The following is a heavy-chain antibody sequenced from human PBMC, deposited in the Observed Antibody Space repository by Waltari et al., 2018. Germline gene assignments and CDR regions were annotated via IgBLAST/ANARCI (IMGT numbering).Heavy chain of an antibody. J-gene: IGHJ4*02. D-gene: IGHD5-18*01. CDR2: IFGDVRT. V-gene: IGHV3-53*02. Sequence: EVQLIETGGGLIQPGGPLRFSCAGCGVTFLYCHMSWVRQAPGKGLEWVSDIFGDVRTSYAEAVRGRFTISTDTSKNTLYLQMSSLTVEDTATYYCATVGEGTSGYYHYWGQGTLVTVSS. CDR3: ATVGEGTSGYYHY. CDR1: GVTFLYCH.